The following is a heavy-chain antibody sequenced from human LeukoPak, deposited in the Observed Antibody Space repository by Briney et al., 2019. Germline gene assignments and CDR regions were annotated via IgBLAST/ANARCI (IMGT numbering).Heavy chain of an antibody. CDR1: GFTFNNYI. CDR3: ARGPSGYHNT. CDR2: ISSSSDYI. D-gene: IGHD5-12*01. V-gene: IGHV3-21*01. J-gene: IGHJ4*02. Sequence: AGGSLRLSCAASGFTFNNYIMNWVRQAPGKGLEWVSSISSSSDYIYYADSVKGRFTISRDNAKNSLYLQMNSLRAEDTAVYYCARGPSGYHNTGGQGTLVTVSS.